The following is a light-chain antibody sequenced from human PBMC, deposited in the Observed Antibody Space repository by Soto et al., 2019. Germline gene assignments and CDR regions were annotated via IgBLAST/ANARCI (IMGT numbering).Light chain of an antibody. CDR1: SSDVGGFNY. CDR3: SSYRGSNTL. CDR2: EVS. J-gene: IGLJ2*01. V-gene: IGLV2-14*01. Sequence: QSALTQPASVSGSPGQSITISCTGTSSDVGGFNYVSWYQQHPGKAPKLMIYEVSNRPSGVSNRFSGSKSGNTASLTISGLQAEDEADYYCSSYRGSNTLVGGGTKLTVL.